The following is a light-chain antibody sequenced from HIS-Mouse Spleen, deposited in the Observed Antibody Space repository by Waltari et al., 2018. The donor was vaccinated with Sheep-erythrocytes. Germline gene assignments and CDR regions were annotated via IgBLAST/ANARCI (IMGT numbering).Light chain of an antibody. V-gene: IGLV2-11*01. J-gene: IGLJ2*01. CDR1: SSDVGGYNY. CDR2: DVS. CDR3: QAWDSSTVV. Sequence: QSALTQPRSVSGSPGQSVTISCTGTSSDVGGYNYVSWYQQHPGKAPKLMIYDVSKWPSGVPDRFSGSKSGNTASLTISGLQAMDEADYYCQAWDSSTVVFGGGTKLTVL.